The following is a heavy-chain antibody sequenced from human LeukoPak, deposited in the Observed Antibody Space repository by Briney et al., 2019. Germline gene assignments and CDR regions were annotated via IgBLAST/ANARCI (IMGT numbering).Heavy chain of an antibody. Sequence: PGGSLRLSCAASGFTFSSYGMHWVRQAPGKGLEWVAVIWYDGSNKYYADSVKGRFTISRDNSKNTLYLQMNSLRAEDTAVYYCAREPSLECGGDCYYHDAFDIWGQGTMVTVSS. CDR3: AREPSLECGGDCYYHDAFDI. CDR2: IWYDGSNK. D-gene: IGHD2-21*02. V-gene: IGHV3-33*01. J-gene: IGHJ3*02. CDR1: GFTFSSYG.